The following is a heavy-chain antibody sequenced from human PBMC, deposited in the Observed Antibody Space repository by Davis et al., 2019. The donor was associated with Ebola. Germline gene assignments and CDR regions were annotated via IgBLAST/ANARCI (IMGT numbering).Heavy chain of an antibody. CDR2: VSYDGSDK. Sequence: GESLKISCAASGFTFSNHGMHWVRQAPVKGLEWLAVVSYDGSDKFYADSVKGRFTISRDTSKNSLYLQVNSLRAEDTAVYFCAKDRCSNRSCRDFYYGMDVWGQGTTVTVSS. CDR3: AKDRCSNRSCRDFYYGMDV. V-gene: IGHV3-30*18. J-gene: IGHJ6*02. CDR1: GFTFSNHG. D-gene: IGHD2-15*01.